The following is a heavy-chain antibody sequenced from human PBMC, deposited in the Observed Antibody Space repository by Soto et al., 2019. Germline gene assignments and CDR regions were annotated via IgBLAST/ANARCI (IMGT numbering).Heavy chain of an antibody. J-gene: IGHJ6*04. CDR2: IVSSSRTI. D-gene: IGHD3-10*01. V-gene: IGHV3-48*02. CDR1: GFTFSSYS. CDR3: ARDDGSWCYPYCSYAMDV. Sequence: GGSLRLSCTASGFTFSSYSMNWVRQAPGKGLKWVSYIVSSSRTIYYADSVKGRFTISRDNAKTSLYLQMDSLRDEDPAVYYCARDDGSWCYPYCSYAMDVWGKGTTVTVSS.